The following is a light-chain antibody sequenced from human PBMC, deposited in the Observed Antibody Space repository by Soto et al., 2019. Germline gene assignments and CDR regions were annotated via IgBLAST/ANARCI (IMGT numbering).Light chain of an antibody. CDR3: SSYAGNSRYV. J-gene: IGLJ1*01. V-gene: IGLV2-8*01. CDR2: EAS. Sequence: SALTQLASASASPGQSGTISCTGTSSDVVRYTYISWYQQRPRKAPKLIIYEASKRPSGVPDRVSGFKHGNTASLTVSELQAEDEADYYCSSYAGNSRYVFGTGTKVTVL. CDR1: SSDVVRYTY.